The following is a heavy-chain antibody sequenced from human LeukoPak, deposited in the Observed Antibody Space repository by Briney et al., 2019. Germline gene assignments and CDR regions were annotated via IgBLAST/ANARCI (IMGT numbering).Heavy chain of an antibody. CDR2: IYSGGST. CDR1: GFTVSSNY. D-gene: IGHD1-26*01. Sequence: QAGGSLRLSCAASGFTVSSNYMSWVRQAPGKGLEWVSVIYSGGSTYYADSVKGRFTISRDNSKNTLYLQMNSLRAEDTAVHYCARESGSYTLFDYWGQGTLVTVSS. CDR3: ARESGSYTLFDY. J-gene: IGHJ4*02. V-gene: IGHV3-66*02.